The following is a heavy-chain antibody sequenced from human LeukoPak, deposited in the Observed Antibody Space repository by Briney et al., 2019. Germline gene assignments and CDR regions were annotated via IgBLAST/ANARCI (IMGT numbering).Heavy chain of an antibody. CDR1: GGSISSGSYY. J-gene: IGHJ6*02. D-gene: IGHD2-2*02. CDR2: IYTSGST. V-gene: IGHV4-61*02. Sequence: SETLSLTCTVSGGSISSGSYYWSWIWQPAGKGLEWIGRIYTSGSTNYNPSLKSRVTISVDTSKNQFSLKLSSVTAADTAVYYCARERRPAAIGWDYFYYYGMDVWGQGTTVTVSS. CDR3: ARERRPAAIGWDYFYYYGMDV.